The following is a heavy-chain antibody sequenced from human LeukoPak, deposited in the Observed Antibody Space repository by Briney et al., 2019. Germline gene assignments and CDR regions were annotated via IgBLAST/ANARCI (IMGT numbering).Heavy chain of an antibody. D-gene: IGHD1-26*01. CDR3: ARAYVGNAFDI. V-gene: IGHV1-18*04. J-gene: IGHJ3*02. CDR2: ISAHSGDT. Sequence: GASVKVSCKASGYTFTSYGIVWVRQAPGQGLEWMGWISAHSGDTRLAQRLQGRLTMTTDTSTNTAQMELRSLRSDDTAMYYCARAYVGNAFDIWGQGTMLTVSS. CDR1: GYTFTSYG.